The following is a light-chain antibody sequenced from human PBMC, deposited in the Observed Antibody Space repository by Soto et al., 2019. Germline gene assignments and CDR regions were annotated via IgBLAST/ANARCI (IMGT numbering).Light chain of an antibody. CDR2: GAS. J-gene: IGKJ1*01. V-gene: IGKV3-15*01. CDR1: QSVSSN. CDR3: QQYNNWPPVT. Sequence: EIVMTQSPATLSVSPGERATLSCRASQSVSSNLAWYQQKPGQAPRLLVYGASTRATGIPARFSGSGSGTEFTLTISSLQSEDFAVYYCQQYNNWPPVTFGQGTKVDIK.